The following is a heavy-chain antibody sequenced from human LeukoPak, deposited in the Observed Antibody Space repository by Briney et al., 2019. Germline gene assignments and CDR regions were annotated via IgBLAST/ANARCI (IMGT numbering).Heavy chain of an antibody. V-gene: IGHV3-23*01. D-gene: IGHD4-17*01. CDR1: GFTFSSYA. CDR2: ISGSGGST. CDR3: AKDRKGDDYGDPDAFDI. Sequence: GGSLRLSCAASGFTFSSYAMSWVRQAPGKGLEWVSAISGSGGSTYYADSVKGRFTISRDSSKNTLYLQMNSLRAEDTAVYYCAKDRKGDDYGDPDAFDIWGQGTMVTVSS. J-gene: IGHJ3*02.